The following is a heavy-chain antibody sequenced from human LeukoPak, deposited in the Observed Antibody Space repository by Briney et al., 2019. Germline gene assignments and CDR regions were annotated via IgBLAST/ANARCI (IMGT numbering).Heavy chain of an antibody. CDR3: ARGVFGYYYYGMDV. J-gene: IGHJ6*02. CDR2: INPNSGGT. CDR1: GYTFTGYY. V-gene: IGHV1-2*02. D-gene: IGHD3-3*01. Sequence: GASVKVSCKASGYTFTGYYMHWVRQAPGQGLEWMGWINPNSGGTNYAQKFQGRVTMTRDTSISTAYVELSRLRSDDTAVYYCARGVFGYYYYGMDVWGQGTTVTVSS.